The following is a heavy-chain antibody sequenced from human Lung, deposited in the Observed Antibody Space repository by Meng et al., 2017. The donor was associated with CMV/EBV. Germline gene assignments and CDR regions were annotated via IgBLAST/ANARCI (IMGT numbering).Heavy chain of an antibody. CDR3: AHGGGDC. D-gene: IGHD2-15*01. Sequence: VELGGAGGGVVRHGRALMLTCAASGFTFSSYARHWVRQAPGKGLEWVAVISYDGSNKYYADSVKGRFTISRDNSKNTLYLQMNSLRAEDTAVYYCAHGGGDCWGQGTLVTVSS. V-gene: IGHV3-30-3*01. CDR1: GFTFSSYA. J-gene: IGHJ4*02. CDR2: ISYDGSNK.